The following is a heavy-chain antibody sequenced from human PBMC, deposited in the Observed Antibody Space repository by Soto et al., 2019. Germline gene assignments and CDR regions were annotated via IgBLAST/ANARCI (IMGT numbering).Heavy chain of an antibody. V-gene: IGHV3-23*01. CDR3: AKDRVDYGDYVFDD. CDR2: ISGSGGST. J-gene: IGHJ4*02. Sequence: GGSLILSCAASVFTFSSYAMSWVRQAPGQGLEWVSAISGSGGSTYYADSVKGRFTISRDNSKNTLYLKINSLRAEDTAVYYCAKDRVDYGDYVFDDWGQGTLVTVSS. CDR1: VFTFSSYA. D-gene: IGHD4-17*01.